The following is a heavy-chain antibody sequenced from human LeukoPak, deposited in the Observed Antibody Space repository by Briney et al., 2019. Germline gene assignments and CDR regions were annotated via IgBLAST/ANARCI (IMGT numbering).Heavy chain of an antibody. D-gene: IGHD6-13*01. CDR2: IVPVVGLV. J-gene: IGHJ5*02. CDR1: GGSLSNYP. V-gene: IGHV1-69*02. Sequence: SVKVSCKASGGSLSNYPITWVRQAPGQGLECMGRIVPVVGLVQYSEKFEGRLTITADTSTKTAYMELSRLTSDDTAVYYCARSIAAAESGLHWFDPWGQGTPVTVSS. CDR3: ARSIAAAESGLHWFDP.